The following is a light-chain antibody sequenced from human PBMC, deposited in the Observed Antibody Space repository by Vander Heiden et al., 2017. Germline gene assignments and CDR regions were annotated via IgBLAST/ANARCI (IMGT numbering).Light chain of an antibody. CDR1: QDIFSY. CDR3: QQLNSFPLT. Sequence: DIQLTQSPSFVSASVGDRVTIACRASQDIFSYFAWYQQKPGKAPNLLIYGASTLESGVPSRFSGSGSGAEFTLTISSLQPEDFATYYCQQLNSFPLTFGGGTKVEIK. V-gene: IGKV1-9*01. J-gene: IGKJ4*01. CDR2: GAS.